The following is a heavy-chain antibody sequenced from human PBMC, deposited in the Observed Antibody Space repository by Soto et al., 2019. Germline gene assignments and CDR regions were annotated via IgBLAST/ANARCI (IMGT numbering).Heavy chain of an antibody. J-gene: IGHJ6*02. CDR1: GGTFSSYA. CDR3: ASNTVPAAIYYYYYGMDV. Sequence: ASVKVSCKASGGTFSSYAISWVRQAPGQGLEWMGGIIPIFGTANYAQKFQGRVTITADKSTSTAYMELSSLRSEDTAVYYCASNTVPAAIYYYYYGMDVWGQGTTVTVYS. V-gene: IGHV1-69*06. CDR2: IIPIFGTA. D-gene: IGHD2-2*02.